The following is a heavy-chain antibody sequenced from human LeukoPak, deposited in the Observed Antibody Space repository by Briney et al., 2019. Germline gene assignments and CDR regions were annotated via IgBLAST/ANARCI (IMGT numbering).Heavy chain of an antibody. D-gene: IGHD2-2*01. CDR1: GGSISSYY. CDR3: ARDQLVPAAMYNWFDP. J-gene: IGHJ5*02. Sequence: PSETLSLTCAVSGGSISSYYWSWIRQPAGKGLEWIGRIYTSGSTNYNPSLKSRVTMSVDTSKNQFSLKLSSVTAADTAVYYCARDQLVPAAMYNWFDPWGQGTLVTVSS. V-gene: IGHV4-4*07. CDR2: IYTSGST.